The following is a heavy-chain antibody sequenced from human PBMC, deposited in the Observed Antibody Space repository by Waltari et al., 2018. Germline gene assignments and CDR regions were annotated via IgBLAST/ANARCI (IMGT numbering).Heavy chain of an antibody. CDR3: TTGTVTLVRGGVV. Sequence: EVQLVESGGGLVTPGGSLRLSCAASGFTFTNAWMNWIRKAPVKGRGGCGHIKTKTDGGAKEDAAPVKGRFTISRDDSKNPLYLQMNSLKDEDTAVYYCTTGTVTLVRGGVVWGQGTTVTVSS. J-gene: IGHJ6*02. CDR2: IKTKTDGGAK. CDR1: GFTFTNAW. D-gene: IGHD3-10*01. V-gene: IGHV3-15*07.